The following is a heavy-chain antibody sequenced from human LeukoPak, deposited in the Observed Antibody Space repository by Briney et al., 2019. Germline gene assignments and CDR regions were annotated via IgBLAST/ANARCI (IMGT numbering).Heavy chain of an antibody. V-gene: IGHV3-30-3*01. CDR1: GFTFSSYT. CDR3: GRWGYVSGTPGLAFDI. D-gene: IGHD3-10*01. CDR2: ISYDVNNK. Sequence: GGSLRLSCAASGFTFSSYTMHWVRQAPGKGLEWVAVISYDVNNKYYAESVKGRFTISRDNSKNTVYLQMDSLRAEDTAVYYCGRWGYVSGTPGLAFDIWGQGTRATV. J-gene: IGHJ3*02.